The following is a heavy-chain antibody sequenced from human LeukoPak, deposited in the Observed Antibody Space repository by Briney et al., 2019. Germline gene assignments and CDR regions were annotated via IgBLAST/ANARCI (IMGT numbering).Heavy chain of an antibody. J-gene: IGHJ5*02. CDR2: MYYGGST. CDR1: GGSISGTSYY. D-gene: IGHD1-26*01. Sequence: SETLSLTCTVSGGSISGTSYYWGWIRQPPGKGLEWVGSMYYGGSTSYTYHNPSLKSRVSISVDTSKNQFSLKLSSVTAADTAAYFCVRQVSGSSNIKSWGQGTLVTVSS. CDR3: VRQVSGSSNIKS. V-gene: IGHV4-39*01.